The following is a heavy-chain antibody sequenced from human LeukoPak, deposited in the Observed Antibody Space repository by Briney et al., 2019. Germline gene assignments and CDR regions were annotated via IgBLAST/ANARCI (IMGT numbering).Heavy chain of an antibody. CDR1: GGSISSYY. D-gene: IGHD6-19*01. Sequence: PSETLSLTCTVSGGSISSYYWSWTRQPPGKGLEWIGYIYYSGSTNYNPSLKSRVTISVDTSKNQFSLKLSSVTAADTAVYYCARGGSGWYSRNYFDYWGQGTLVTVSS. V-gene: IGHV4-59*01. J-gene: IGHJ4*02. CDR3: ARGGSGWYSRNYFDY. CDR2: IYYSGST.